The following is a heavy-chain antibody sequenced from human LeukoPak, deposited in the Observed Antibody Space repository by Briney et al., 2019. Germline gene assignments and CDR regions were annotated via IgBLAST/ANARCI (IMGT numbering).Heavy chain of an antibody. D-gene: IGHD6-13*01. V-gene: IGHV1-69*13. CDR3: ARDERQQLVQSNYYYYYYMDV. J-gene: IGHJ6*03. Sequence: SVKVSCKASGGTFSSYAISWVRQAPGQGLEWMGGIIPIFGTANYAQKFQGRVTITADESTSTAYMELSSLRSEDTAVYYCARDERQQLVQSNYYYYYYMDVWGKGTTVTVSS. CDR2: IIPIFGTA. CDR1: GGTFSSYA.